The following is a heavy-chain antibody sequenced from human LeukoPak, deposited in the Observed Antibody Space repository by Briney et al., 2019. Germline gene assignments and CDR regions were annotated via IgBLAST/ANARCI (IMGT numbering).Heavy chain of an antibody. D-gene: IGHD3-10*01. Sequence: PSETLSLTCTVSGGSISSYYWSWIRQPPGKGLEWLGYIYYSGITNYNPSLKSRVTMSVDTSKNQFSLKLSSVTAADTAVYYCARGVRYYYGSGSPYYFDYWGQGTLVTVSS. V-gene: IGHV4-59*08. CDR2: IYYSGIT. CDR3: ARGVRYYYGSGSPYYFDY. J-gene: IGHJ4*02. CDR1: GGSISSYY.